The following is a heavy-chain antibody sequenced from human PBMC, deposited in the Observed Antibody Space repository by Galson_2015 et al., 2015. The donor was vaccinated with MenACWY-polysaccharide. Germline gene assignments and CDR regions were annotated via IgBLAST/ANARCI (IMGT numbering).Heavy chain of an antibody. CDR1: GGSISSYY. CDR3: ARSRGLRFYFDS. J-gene: IGHJ4*02. CDR2: INDSGNT. V-gene: IGHV4-59*01. Sequence: SETLSLTCTVSGGSISSYYWSWIRQPPGKGLEWIGYINDSGNTYYNPSLKSRVTISVDTSKNQFSLRLTSVTAADTAVYYCARSRGLRFYFDSWGQGTPVTVSS. D-gene: IGHD3-10*01.